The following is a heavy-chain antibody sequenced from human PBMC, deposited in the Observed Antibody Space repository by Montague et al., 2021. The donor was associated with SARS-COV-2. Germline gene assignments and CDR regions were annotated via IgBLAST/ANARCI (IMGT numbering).Heavy chain of an antibody. CDR3: TRDTHVAAFDA. V-gene: IGHV3-9*01. J-gene: IGHJ5*02. CDR1: GFSFETYA. D-gene: IGHD6-19*01. CDR2: ISWNSEIV. Sequence: SLRLSCAASGFSFETYAMHWVRQVPGKGLEWVSSISWNSEIVPYADSVRGRFAISRDNAKSSLYLQMNNLKPEDTAFYYCTRDTHVAAFDAWGQGALVTVSS.